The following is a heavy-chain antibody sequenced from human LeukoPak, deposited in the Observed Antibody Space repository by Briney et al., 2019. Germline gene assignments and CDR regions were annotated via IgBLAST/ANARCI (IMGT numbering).Heavy chain of an antibody. D-gene: IGHD3-3*01. CDR1: GFTFSSYA. Sequence: GGSLRLSCAASGFTFSSYAMSWVRQAPGKGLEWVSAISGSGGSTYYADSVKGRFTISRDNPKNTLYLQMNSLRAEDTAVYYCAKDLGTIFGVVITTLYYYYGMDVWGQGTTVTVSS. V-gene: IGHV3-23*01. J-gene: IGHJ6*02. CDR2: ISGSGGST. CDR3: AKDLGTIFGVVITTLYYYYGMDV.